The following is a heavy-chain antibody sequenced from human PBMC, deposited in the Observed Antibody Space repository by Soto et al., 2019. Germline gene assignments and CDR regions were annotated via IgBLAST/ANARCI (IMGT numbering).Heavy chain of an antibody. D-gene: IGHD6-19*01. CDR2: ITPMFGTG. CDR3: AQTLGSAVAGPGRFDL. Sequence: QVQLVQSGAEVKKPGSSVKVSCKASGGTFNRYAISWLRQAPGQGPEWMGGITPMFGTGNYAQKFQGRVTITPDESTTTVHIELRRLTSEDTAVYYCAQTLGSAVAGPGRFDLWGRGTRIIVSS. V-gene: IGHV1-69*05. CDR1: GGTFNRYA. J-gene: IGHJ2*01.